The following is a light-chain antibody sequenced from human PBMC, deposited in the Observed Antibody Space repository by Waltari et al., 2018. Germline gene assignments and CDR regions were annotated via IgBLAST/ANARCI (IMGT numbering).Light chain of an antibody. CDR3: QHYVRSPPAYS. Sequence: EIVLTQSPGTLSLSPGERATLPCRARESIRGNYLAWYHQTAGQAPRLLIYGASTRATGTPDRFSGGGSGTDFTLTISRLEPEDFAVYYCQHYVRSPPAYSFGQGTKLEIK. J-gene: IGKJ2*01. CDR2: GAS. CDR1: ESIRGNY. V-gene: IGKV3-20*01.